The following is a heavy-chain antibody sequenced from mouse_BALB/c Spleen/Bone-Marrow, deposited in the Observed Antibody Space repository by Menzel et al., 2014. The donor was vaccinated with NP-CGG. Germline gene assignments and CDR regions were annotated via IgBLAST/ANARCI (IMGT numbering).Heavy chain of an antibody. CDR2: IHPGSGGT. CDR3: TRGWDAMDY. D-gene: IGHD3-3*01. Sequence: LVESGAELVRPGASVKLSCKALGYTFTDYEIHWVKHTPEHGLEWIGAIHPGSGGTAYNQKFKGKATLTVDKSSNTARMELSSLTSEDSAVYYCTRGWDAMDYWGQGTSVTVSS. J-gene: IGHJ4*01. V-gene: IGHV1-15*01. CDR1: GYTFTDYE.